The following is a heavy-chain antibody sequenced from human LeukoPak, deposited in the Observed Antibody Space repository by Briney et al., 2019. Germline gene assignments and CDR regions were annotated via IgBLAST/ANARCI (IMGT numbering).Heavy chain of an antibody. CDR1: GYTFTSYD. V-gene: IGHV1-8*01. CDR2: MNPNSGNT. Sequence: ASVKVSCKASGYTFTSYDINWVRQATGQGLEWMGWMNPNSGNTGYAQKFQGRVTMTRNTSISTAYMELSSLRSEDTAVYYCARDDYYGSGSYGLNDYWGQGTLVTVSS. J-gene: IGHJ4*02. D-gene: IGHD3-10*01. CDR3: ARDDYYGSGSYGLNDY.